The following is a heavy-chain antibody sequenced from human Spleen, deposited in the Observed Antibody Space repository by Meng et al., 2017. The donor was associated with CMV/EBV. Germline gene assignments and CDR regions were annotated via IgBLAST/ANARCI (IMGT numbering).Heavy chain of an antibody. V-gene: IGHV3-23*01. CDR3: AKADYSNYFYWFDP. J-gene: IGHJ5*02. CDR1: GFTFSSYA. CDR2: ISGSGTVT. D-gene: IGHD4-11*01. Sequence: GESLKISCAASGFTFSSYAMSWVRQAPGKGLEWVSSISGSGTVTYYADSVRGRFTISRDESQSTLYLQLSSLRVDDTAVYYCAKADYSNYFYWFDPWGQGTLVTAPQ.